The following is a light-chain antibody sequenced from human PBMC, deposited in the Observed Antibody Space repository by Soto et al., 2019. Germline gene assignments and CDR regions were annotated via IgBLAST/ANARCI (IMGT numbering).Light chain of an antibody. CDR1: SSDVGGYNY. J-gene: IGLJ3*02. CDR2: EVS. V-gene: IGLV2-8*01. CDR3: SSYAGSNNLWV. Sequence: QSALTQPPSASGSPGQSVTISCTGTSSDVGGYNYVSWYQHHPGKAPKLMIYEVSKRPSGVPGRFSGSKSGNTASLTVSGLQAEDEADYYCSSYAGSNNLWVFGGGTKLTVL.